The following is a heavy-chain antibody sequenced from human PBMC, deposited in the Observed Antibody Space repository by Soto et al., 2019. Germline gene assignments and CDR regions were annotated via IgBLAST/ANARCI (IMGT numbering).Heavy chain of an antibody. CDR1: GFTFSSYA. J-gene: IGHJ2*01. Sequence: QVQLVESGGGVVQPGRSLRLSCAASGFTFSSYAMHWVRQAPGKGLEWVAVISYDGSNKYYADSVKGRFTISRDNSKKTMYLQMNSLRTEDTAVYYCARPLWRDDYNWGYFDLRGRGTLVTVSS. V-gene: IGHV3-30-3*01. CDR3: ARPLWRDDYNWGYFDL. D-gene: IGHD4-4*01. CDR2: ISYDGSNK.